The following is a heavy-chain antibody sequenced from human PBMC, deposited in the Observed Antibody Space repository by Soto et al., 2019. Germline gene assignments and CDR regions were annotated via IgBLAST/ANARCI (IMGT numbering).Heavy chain of an antibody. CDR1: GYTFTSYY. V-gene: IGHV1-46*01. J-gene: IGHJ6*02. D-gene: IGHD3-3*01. Sequence: GASVKVSCKASGYTFTSYYMHWVRQAPGQGLEWMGIINPSGGSTSYAQKFQGRVTMTRDTSTSTVYMELSSLRSEDTAVYYCARDLTSVTIFGVVIINSPGMDVWGQGTTVTVSS. CDR2: INPSGGST. CDR3: ARDLTSVTIFGVVIINSPGMDV.